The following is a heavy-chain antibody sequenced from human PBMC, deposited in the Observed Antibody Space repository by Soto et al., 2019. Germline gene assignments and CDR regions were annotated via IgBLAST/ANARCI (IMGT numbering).Heavy chain of an antibody. CDR1: GGFFSGYY. D-gene: IGHD3-10*01. CDR3: ARGATMVRGVIINYYYYGMDV. V-gene: IGHV4-34*01. CDR2: INHSGST. J-gene: IGHJ6*02. Sequence: SETLSLTCAVYGGFFSGYYWSWIRQPPGKGLEWIGEINHSGSTNYNPSLKSRVTISVDTSKNQFSLKLSSVTAADTAVYYCARGATMVRGVIINYYYYGMDVWGQGTTVTSP.